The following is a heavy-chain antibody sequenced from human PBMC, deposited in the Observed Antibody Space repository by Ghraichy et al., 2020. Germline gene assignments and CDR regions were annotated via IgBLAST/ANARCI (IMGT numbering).Heavy chain of an antibody. CDR2: IKQDGSEK. V-gene: IGHV3-7*01. CDR3: ARESPIPVAGTNWFDP. CDR1: GFTFSSYW. D-gene: IGHD6-19*01. Sequence: GGSLRLSCAASGFTFSSYWMTWVRQAPGKGLEWVANIKQDGSEKYYVDSVKGRFTISRDNAKGSLYLQMNSLRAEDTAVYYCARESPIPVAGTNWFDPWGQGTLVTVSS. J-gene: IGHJ5*02.